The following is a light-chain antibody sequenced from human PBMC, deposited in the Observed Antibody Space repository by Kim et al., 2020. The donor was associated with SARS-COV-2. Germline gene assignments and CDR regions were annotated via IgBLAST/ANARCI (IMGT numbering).Light chain of an antibody. CDR2: DTN. Sequence: PGETVTLTCGSTTGPVTSGNYPYWFQQKPGQAPRTLFYDTNNRHSWTPARFSGSLLGGKAALTLSGAQPEDEAEYYCLLSYSGARVFGGGTQLTVL. J-gene: IGLJ2*01. CDR1: TGPVTSGNY. V-gene: IGLV7-46*01. CDR3: LLSYSGARV.